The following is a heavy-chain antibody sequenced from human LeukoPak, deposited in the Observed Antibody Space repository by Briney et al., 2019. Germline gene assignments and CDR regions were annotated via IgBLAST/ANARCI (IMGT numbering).Heavy chain of an antibody. D-gene: IGHD3-10*01. V-gene: IGHV3-23*01. CDR1: GFTFSSYA. J-gene: IGHJ4*02. Sequence: HPGGSLRLSCAASGFTFSSYAMSWVRQAPGKGLEWVSAISGSGGSTYYADSVKGRFTISRDNSKNTLYLQVNSLRAEDTAVYYCARGIMSRLGVRGVNWGQGTLVTVSS. CDR3: ARGIMSRLGVRGVN. CDR2: ISGSGGST.